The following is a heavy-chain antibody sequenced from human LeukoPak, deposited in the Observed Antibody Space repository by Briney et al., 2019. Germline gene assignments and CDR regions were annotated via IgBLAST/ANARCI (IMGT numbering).Heavy chain of an antibody. J-gene: IGHJ3*01. Sequence: GGSLRLSCAASGFTFSSYWMHWVRQAPGKGLVWVSRINSDASSTSYADSVKGRFTIPRDNAKNTLYLQMNSLRAEDTAVYYCARVQGHPPNGLDVWGQGTMVTVSS. V-gene: IGHV3-74*01. CDR2: INSDASST. CDR1: GFTFSSYW. CDR3: ARVQGHPPNGLDV. D-gene: IGHD2-8*01.